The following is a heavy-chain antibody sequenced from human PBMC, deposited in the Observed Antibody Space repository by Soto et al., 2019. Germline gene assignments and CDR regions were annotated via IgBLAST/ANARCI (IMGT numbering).Heavy chain of an antibody. V-gene: IGHV4-59*01. Sequence: PSETLSLTCTVSGGSISSYYWSWIRQPPGKGLEWIGYIYYSGSTNYNPSLKSRVTISVDTSKNQFSLKLSSVTAADTAVYYCARCLSLDEPFDYWGQGTLVTVSS. CDR2: IYYSGST. J-gene: IGHJ4*02. CDR1: GGSISSYY. CDR3: ARCLSLDEPFDY. D-gene: IGHD3-9*01.